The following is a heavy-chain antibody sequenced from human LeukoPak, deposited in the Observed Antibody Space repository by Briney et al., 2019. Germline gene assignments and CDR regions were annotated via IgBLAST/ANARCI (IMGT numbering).Heavy chain of an antibody. D-gene: IGHD2-2*01. V-gene: IGHV1-2*02. CDR2: INPNSGGT. J-gene: IGHJ4*02. CDR3: VSTCSSTSCAAFDY. CDR1: GYTFTGYY. Sequence: ASVKVSCKASGYTFTGYYMHWVRQAPGQGLEWMGWINPNSGGTNYAQKFQGRVTMTRDTSISTAYMELSRLRSADTAVYYCVSTCSSTSCAAFDYWGQGTLVTVSS.